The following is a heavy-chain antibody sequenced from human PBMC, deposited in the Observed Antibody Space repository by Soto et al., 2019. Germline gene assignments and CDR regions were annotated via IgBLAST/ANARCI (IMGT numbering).Heavy chain of an antibody. V-gene: IGHV3-64*01. CDR2: ISSNGRST. J-gene: IGHJ3*02. D-gene: IGHD4-17*01. CDR3: ARDYGEEGNDAFDI. Sequence: GGSLRLSCAASGFTFSSYAMHWVRQAPGKGLEYVSAISSNGRSTYYANSVKCRFTNARDNSKNTLYVEMGSLRAEDMAVYYCARDYGEEGNDAFDIWGQGTMVTVSS. CDR1: GFTFSSYA.